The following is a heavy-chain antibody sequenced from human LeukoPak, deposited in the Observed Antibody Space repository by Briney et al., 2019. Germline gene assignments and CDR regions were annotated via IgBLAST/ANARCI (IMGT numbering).Heavy chain of an antibody. CDR3: ARDRVASAVANSFDY. D-gene: IGHD6-19*01. V-gene: IGHV3-7*01. CDR1: GFTFSSYW. J-gene: IGHJ4*02. Sequence: GGSLRLSCAASGFTFSSYWMSWVRQAPGKGLEWGANIKQDGSEKYYVDSVKGRFTISRDNAKNSLYLQMNSLRAEDTAVYYCARDRVASAVANSFDYWGQGNLVTVSS. CDR2: IKQDGSEK.